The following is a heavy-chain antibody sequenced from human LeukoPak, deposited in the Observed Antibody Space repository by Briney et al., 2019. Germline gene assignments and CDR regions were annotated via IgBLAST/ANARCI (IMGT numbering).Heavy chain of an antibody. CDR1: GFTFSSYA. J-gene: IGHJ4*02. D-gene: IGHD3-3*01. V-gene: IGHV3-23*01. CDR3: AEDPNYDFWSGLNYFDY. Sequence: GGSLRLSCAASGFTFSSYAMSWVRQAPGKGLEWVSAISGSGGSTYYADSVKGRFTISRDNSKNTLYLQMNSLRAEDTAVYYCAEDPNYDFWSGLNYFDYWGQGTLVTVSS. CDR2: ISGSGGST.